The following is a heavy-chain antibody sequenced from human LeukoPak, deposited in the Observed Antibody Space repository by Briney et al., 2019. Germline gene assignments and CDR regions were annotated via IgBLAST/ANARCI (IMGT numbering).Heavy chain of an antibody. CDR3: ANRISGSSS. J-gene: IGHJ5*02. V-gene: IGHV3-23*01. D-gene: IGHD3-10*01. CDR2: INSGGGNT. Sequence: GWSLRLSCAASGFTFSTYAMSWIRPAPWKGLDWVSAINSGGGNTYYASSLKGRFTLSIDNYKNTVFMQMNSLRAEDTGVYDCANRISGSSSWGQGTLVTVSS. CDR1: GFTFSTYA.